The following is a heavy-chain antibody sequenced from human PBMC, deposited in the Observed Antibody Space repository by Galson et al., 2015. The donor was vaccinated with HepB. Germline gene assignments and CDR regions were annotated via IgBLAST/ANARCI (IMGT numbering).Heavy chain of an antibody. CDR2: IRSDGSNK. CDR3: AKDRGYYESGGETG. V-gene: IGHV3-30*02. CDR1: GYTFSSYG. D-gene: IGHD3-22*01. Sequence: SLRLSCAASGYTFSSYGMHWVRQAPGKGLEWVAFIRSDGSNKYYADTVKGRFTITRDNAKNTLYLQLNSLRAEDTAVYYCAKDRGYYESGGETGWGQGTLVTVSS. J-gene: IGHJ4*02.